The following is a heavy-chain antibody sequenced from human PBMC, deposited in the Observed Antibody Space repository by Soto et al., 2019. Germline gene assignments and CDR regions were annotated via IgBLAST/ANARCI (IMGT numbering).Heavy chain of an antibody. D-gene: IGHD5-12*01. CDR1: GYTFTSYG. CDR3: ARDRRDGYNTFDY. CDR2: ISAYNGNT. V-gene: IGHV1-18*01. J-gene: IGHJ4*02. Sequence: ASVKVSCKTSGYTFTSYGISWVRQAPGQGLEWMGWISAYNGNTNYAQKFQGRVTMTRDTSTSTVYMELGSLRSEDTAVYYCARDRRDGYNTFDYWGQGTLVTVSS.